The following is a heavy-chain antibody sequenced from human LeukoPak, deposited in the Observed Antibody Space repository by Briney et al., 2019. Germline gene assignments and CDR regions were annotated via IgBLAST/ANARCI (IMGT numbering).Heavy chain of an antibody. CDR1: GGSISSSDYY. Sequence: PSETLSLTCTVSGGSISSSDYYWTWIRQPAGKGLEWIGRIYTTGSPNYSPSLKSRVTISVDTSTNQFSLKLTSVTAADTAVCYCARDRGITTARGVPSWFDPWGQGTLVTVSS. D-gene: IGHD3-10*01. CDR3: ARDRGITTARGVPSWFDP. CDR2: IYTTGSP. V-gene: IGHV4-61*02. J-gene: IGHJ5*02.